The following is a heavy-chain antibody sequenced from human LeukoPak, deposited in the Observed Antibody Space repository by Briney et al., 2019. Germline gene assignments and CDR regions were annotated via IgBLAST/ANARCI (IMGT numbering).Heavy chain of an antibody. D-gene: IGHD3-10*01. CDR2: IYSGGSI. Sequence: GRSLRLSCAVSGFTASSNYMTWVRPAPGKRLEWVSVIYSGGSIYYADSVKGRFTTSRDISKNTVDLQLNSLIAEDTAVYYCASGKETSMAQGYWGQGTLVTVSS. J-gene: IGHJ4*02. V-gene: IGHV3-53*01. CDR1: GFTASSNY. CDR3: ASGKETSMAQGY.